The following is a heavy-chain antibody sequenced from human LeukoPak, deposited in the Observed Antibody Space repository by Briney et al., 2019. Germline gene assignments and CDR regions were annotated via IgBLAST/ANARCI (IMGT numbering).Heavy chain of an antibody. CDR1: GFTFDDYA. CDR3: ANGADSSSWYSWLDY. CDR2: ISWNSGSI. V-gene: IGHV3-9*01. D-gene: IGHD6-13*01. Sequence: GGSLRLSCAASGFTFDDYAMHWVRQAPGKGLEWVSGISWNSGSIGYADSVKGRFTISRDNSKNTLYLQMNSLRAEDTAVYYCANGADSSSWYSWLDYWGQGTLVTVSS. J-gene: IGHJ4*02.